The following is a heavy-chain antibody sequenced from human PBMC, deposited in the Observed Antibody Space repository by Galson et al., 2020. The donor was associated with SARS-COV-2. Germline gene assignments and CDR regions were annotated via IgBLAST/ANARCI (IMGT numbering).Heavy chain of an antibody. D-gene: IGHD5-18*01. CDR3: AGYGGYTYGYSFHY. V-gene: IGHV4-59*08. CDR2: SYHSGST. J-gene: IGHJ4*02. Sequence: ASETLSLTCTVSGGSIRNYFWNWIRQPPGKGLEWIGFSYHSGSTNYNPSLKSRVTISVDTSRSQVSLKMDSVTAADTAEYFCAGYGGYTYGYSFHYWGQGSLVTVSS. CDR1: GGSIRNYF.